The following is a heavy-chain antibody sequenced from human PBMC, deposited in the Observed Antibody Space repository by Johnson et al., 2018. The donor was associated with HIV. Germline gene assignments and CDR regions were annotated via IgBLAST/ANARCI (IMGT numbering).Heavy chain of an antibody. CDR1: GFTFSSYG. D-gene: IGHD5-12*01. Sequence: QVQLVESGGGVVQPGGSLRLSCAASGFTFSSYGMHWVRQAPGKGLEWVAVISYDGSNKYYADSVKGRFTISRDNAKNSLELRMNSLKAEDQALYYCARDGPYSGYDENAFDIWGQGTMVTVSS. CDR3: ARDGPYSGYDENAFDI. V-gene: IGHV3-30*12. J-gene: IGHJ3*02. CDR2: ISYDGSNK.